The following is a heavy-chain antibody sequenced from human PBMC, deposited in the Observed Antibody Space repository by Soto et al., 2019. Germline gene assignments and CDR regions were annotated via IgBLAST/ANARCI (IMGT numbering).Heavy chain of an antibody. V-gene: IGHV4-34*01. CDR2: INHSGST. Sequence: PSETLSLTCGVYGGSFSGYYWSWIRQPPGKGLEWIGEINHSGSTNYNPSLKSRVTISVDTSKNQFSLKLSSVTAADTAVYYCARALCGGGSCYFGYYYYMDVWGKGTTVTVSS. J-gene: IGHJ6*03. CDR3: ARALCGGGSCYFGYYYYMDV. CDR1: GGSFSGYY. D-gene: IGHD2-15*01.